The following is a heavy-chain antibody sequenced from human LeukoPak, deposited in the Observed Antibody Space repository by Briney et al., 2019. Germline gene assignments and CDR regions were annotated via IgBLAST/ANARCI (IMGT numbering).Heavy chain of an antibody. J-gene: IGHJ4*02. Sequence: GGSLRLSCAASGFTVSSHYMTWVRQAPGKGLEWVSVIYSGGDTYYADSVKGRFAISRDNSKNTLYPQMNSLRAEDTAVYYCARLPRYWGQGTLVTVSS. CDR1: GFTVSSHY. CDR2: IYSGGDT. CDR3: ARLPRY. V-gene: IGHV3-66*02.